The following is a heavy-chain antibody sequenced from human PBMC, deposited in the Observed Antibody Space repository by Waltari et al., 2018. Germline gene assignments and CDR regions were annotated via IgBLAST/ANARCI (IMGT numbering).Heavy chain of an antibody. J-gene: IGHJ4*02. V-gene: IGHV1-69*12. D-gene: IGHD3-22*01. CDR2: VIPIFGTP. CDR3: ARSYYYDRVGDYPSLGAFDY. CDR1: GGPLRRCV. Sequence: QVQLVQSGAEVKKPGSSVKVSCEASGGPLRRCVISWVRQAPGQGLEWMGGVIPIFGTPNYAQKFQGRVTIIADESTSTAYMELSSLRSEDTAVYYCARSYYYDRVGDYPSLGAFDYWGQGTLVTISS.